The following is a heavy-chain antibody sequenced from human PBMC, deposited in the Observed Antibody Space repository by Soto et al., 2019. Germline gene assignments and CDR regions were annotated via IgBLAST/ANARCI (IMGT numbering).Heavy chain of an antibody. CDR2: IIPILGIA. J-gene: IGHJ4*02. V-gene: IGHV1-69*04. Sequence: ASVKVSCKASGGTFSSYAISWVRQAPGQGLEWMGRIIPILGIANYAQKFQGRVTITADKSTSTAYMELSSLRSEDTAVYYCAREGDILTGYYRGNYFDYWGQGTLVTVSS. CDR1: GGTFSSYA. CDR3: AREGDILTGYYRGNYFDY. D-gene: IGHD3-9*01.